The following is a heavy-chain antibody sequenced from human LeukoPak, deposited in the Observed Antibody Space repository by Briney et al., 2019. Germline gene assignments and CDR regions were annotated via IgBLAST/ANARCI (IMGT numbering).Heavy chain of an antibody. V-gene: IGHV1-18*01. CDR2: ISAYNGNT. D-gene: IGHD4-17*01. J-gene: IGHJ4*02. Sequence: ASVKVSCKASGYTFTSYGISWVQQAPGQGLEWMGWISAYNGNTNYAQKLQGRVTMTTDTSTSTAYMELRSLRSDDTAVYYCARLYGDYRSALLPSPYFDYWGQGTLVTVSS. CDR3: ARLYGDYRSALLPSPYFDY. CDR1: GYTFTSYG.